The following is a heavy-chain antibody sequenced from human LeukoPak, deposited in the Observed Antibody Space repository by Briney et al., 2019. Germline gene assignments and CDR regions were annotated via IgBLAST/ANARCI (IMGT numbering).Heavy chain of an antibody. Sequence: SVKVSCKASGGTFSSYAISWVRQAPGQGLEWMGRIIPILGIANYAQKFQGRVTTTADKSTSTAYMELSSLRSEDTAVYYCARDILSPYDSSGSYFDYWGQGTLVTVSS. CDR1: GGTFSSYA. D-gene: IGHD3-22*01. J-gene: IGHJ4*02. V-gene: IGHV1-69*04. CDR2: IIPILGIA. CDR3: ARDILSPYDSSGSYFDY.